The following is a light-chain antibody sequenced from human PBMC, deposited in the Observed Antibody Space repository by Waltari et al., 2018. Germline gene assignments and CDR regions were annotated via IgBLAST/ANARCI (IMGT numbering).Light chain of an antibody. CDR1: SGHSSNV. J-gene: IGLJ3*02. CDR2: VNSDGSH. V-gene: IGLV4-69*01. CDR3: QTGGHGTWV. Sequence: QLVLTPSPSASASLGASVKLTCTLSSGHSSNVIAWLQQRPEKGPRYLMKVNSDGSHSKGDEIPDLFSGSSSGAERYLTISNLQSEDEADYFCQTGGHGTWVFGGGTTLTVL.